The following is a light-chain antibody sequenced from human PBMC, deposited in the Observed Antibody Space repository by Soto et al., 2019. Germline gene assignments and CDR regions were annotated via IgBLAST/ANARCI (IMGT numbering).Light chain of an antibody. Sequence: PATLSLSPGERATLSCRASQSVSSYLAWYQQNPGQAPRLLIYDASNRATGIPARFSGSGSGTDFTLTISSLEPEDFAVYYCQQRSNWPWTFGQGTKVDIK. V-gene: IGKV3-11*01. CDR3: QQRSNWPWT. CDR2: DAS. CDR1: QSVSSY. J-gene: IGKJ1*01.